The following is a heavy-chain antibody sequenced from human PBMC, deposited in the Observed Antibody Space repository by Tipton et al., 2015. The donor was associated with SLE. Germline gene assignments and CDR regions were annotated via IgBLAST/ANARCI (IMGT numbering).Heavy chain of an antibody. J-gene: IGHJ4*02. CDR2: IYTSGST. Sequence: LRLSCTVSGGSISSGSYYWSWIRQPAGKGLEWIGYIYTSGSTNYNPSLKSRVTISVDTSKNQFSLKLSSVTAADTAVYYCARGHYYGSGSYPPYFDYWGQGTLVTVSS. V-gene: IGHV4-61*09. CDR1: GGSISSGSYY. CDR3: ARGHYYGSGSYPPYFDY. D-gene: IGHD3-10*01.